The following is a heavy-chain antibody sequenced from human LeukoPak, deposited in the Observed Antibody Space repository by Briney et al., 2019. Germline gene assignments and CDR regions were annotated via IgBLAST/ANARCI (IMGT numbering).Heavy chain of an antibody. CDR1: GGSFSGYY. CDR3: ARDMSTGLNYFDY. J-gene: IGHJ4*02. Sequence: SETLSLTCAVYGGSFSGYYWSWIRQPPGKGLEWIGEINHSGSTNYNPSLKSRVTISVDTSKNQFSLKLSSVTAADTAVYYCARDMSTGLNYFDYWGRGTLVTVSS. D-gene: IGHD1-14*01. CDR2: INHSGST. V-gene: IGHV4-34*01.